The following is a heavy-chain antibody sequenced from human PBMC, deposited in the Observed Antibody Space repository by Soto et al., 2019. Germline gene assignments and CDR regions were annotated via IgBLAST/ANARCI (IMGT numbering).Heavy chain of an antibody. D-gene: IGHD1-26*01. CDR1: GGTFSSYT. CDR3: ARVSADHYYTMDV. J-gene: IGHJ6*02. Sequence: HVQLVQSGAEVKKPGSSVKVSCKASGGTFSSYTLNWVRQARRQGLEWMGRIIPIRDRAYYAQKSQGRVTITADNATNTAYLELSNLRSEETAVYYFARVSADHYYTMDVWGQGTTVTVSS. CDR2: IIPIRDRA. V-gene: IGHV1-69*08.